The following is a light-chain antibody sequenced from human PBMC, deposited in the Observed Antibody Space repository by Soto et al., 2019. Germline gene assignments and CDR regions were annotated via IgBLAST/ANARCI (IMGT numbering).Light chain of an antibody. J-gene: IGLJ1*01. CDR3: QSYDDSLSGSGV. CDR2: SFN. CDR1: RSNIWAGYD. V-gene: IGLV1-40*01. Sequence: QSVLTQPPSVSGAPGQTVTISCTGSRSNIWAGYDIHWYQFLPGTAPKLLIYSFNKRPSGIPDRFSGSKSGTSASLAITGLQPEDEADYYCQSYDDSLSGSGVFGTGTKVTVL.